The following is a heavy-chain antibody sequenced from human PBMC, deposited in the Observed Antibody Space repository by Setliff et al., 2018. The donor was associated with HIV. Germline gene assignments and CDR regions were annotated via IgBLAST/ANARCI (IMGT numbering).Heavy chain of an antibody. V-gene: IGHV3-9*01. CDR1: GFKFDDYA. CDR2: ISWSSGRS. D-gene: IGHD3-22*01. J-gene: IGHJ4*02. Sequence: SLRLSCAASGFKFDDYAMHWVRQAPGKGLEWISSISWSSGRSGYADSVKGRFTISRDNAKSSLYVQMNSLRHEDTALYYCAKDRTALSSSAWHPDYWGQGTLVTVSS. CDR3: AKDRTALSSSAWHPDY.